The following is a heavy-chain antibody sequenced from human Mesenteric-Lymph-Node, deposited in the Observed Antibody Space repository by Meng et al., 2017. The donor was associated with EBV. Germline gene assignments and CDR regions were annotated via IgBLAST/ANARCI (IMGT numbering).Heavy chain of an antibody. V-gene: IGHV4-30-2*01. CDR1: GGAVSSGGYS. CDR2: IYHFGSP. CDR3: ARRGIAEGFDF. J-gene: IGHJ4*02. Sequence: HLHELGPGRVKPSHTLSLTCAVSGGAVSSGGYSWSWIRQPPGKGLEWIGYIYHFGSPNYNPSLKSRVTISVDRSKNQFSLNLTSMTAADTAVYYCARRGIAEGFDFWGQGTLVTVSS.